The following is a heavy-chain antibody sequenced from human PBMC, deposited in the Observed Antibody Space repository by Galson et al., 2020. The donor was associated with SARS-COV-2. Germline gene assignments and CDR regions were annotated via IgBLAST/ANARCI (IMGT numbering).Heavy chain of an antibody. D-gene: IGHD3-22*01. Sequence: ASVKVSCKASGYTFTSYGISWVRQAPGQGLEWMGWISAYNGNTNYAQKLQGRVTMTTDTSTSTAYMELRSLRSDDTAVYYCARFTYYYDSSVKRVPLGAIDYYYYYGMDVWGQGTTVTVSS. CDR1: GYTFTSYG. CDR2: ISAYNGNT. V-gene: IGHV1-18*04. CDR3: ARFTYYYDSSVKRVPLGAIDYYYYYGMDV. J-gene: IGHJ6*02.